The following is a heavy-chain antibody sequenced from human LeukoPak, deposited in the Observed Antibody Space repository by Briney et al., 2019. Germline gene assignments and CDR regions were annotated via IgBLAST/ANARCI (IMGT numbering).Heavy chain of an antibody. Sequence: ASVKVSCKASGYTFTSYDINWVRQATGQGLEWMGWMNPNSGNTGYAQKFQGRVTMTRNTSISTAYMELSSLRSEDTAVHYCARDLEGLAAFDIWGQGTMVTVSS. V-gene: IGHV1-8*01. J-gene: IGHJ3*02. CDR3: ARDLEGLAAFDI. D-gene: IGHD6-19*01. CDR2: MNPNSGNT. CDR1: GYTFTSYD.